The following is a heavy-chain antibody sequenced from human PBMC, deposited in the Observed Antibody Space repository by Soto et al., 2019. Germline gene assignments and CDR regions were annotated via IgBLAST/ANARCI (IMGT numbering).Heavy chain of an antibody. CDR2: VSTYNGNT. CDR1: GFTFTSYG. V-gene: IGHV1-18*01. D-gene: IGHD6-13*01. Sequence: QVQLVQSGAEVKKPGASMKVSCKASGFTFTSYGISWVRQAPGQGVEWMGWVSTYNGNTHYAQKLQGRVTKTTDTSTTPAYMELRSLRSDDTAVYYCSRGGSSWQPHEDYWGQGTLVTVSS. J-gene: IGHJ4*02. CDR3: SRGGSSWQPHEDY.